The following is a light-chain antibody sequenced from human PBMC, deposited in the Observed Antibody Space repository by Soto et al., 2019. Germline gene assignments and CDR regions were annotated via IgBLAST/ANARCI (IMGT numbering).Light chain of an antibody. CDR3: QSYDTSLSASV. Sequence: QSVLTQPPSVSGAPGQRVTISCTGSRSNIGAGYAVHWYQQLPGTAPKLLIYDNTNRPSGVPDRFSASESGTSASLAITGHQSEDEADYYCQSYDTSLSASVFGGGTKLTVL. J-gene: IGLJ2*01. CDR2: DNT. CDR1: RSNIGAGYA. V-gene: IGLV1-40*01.